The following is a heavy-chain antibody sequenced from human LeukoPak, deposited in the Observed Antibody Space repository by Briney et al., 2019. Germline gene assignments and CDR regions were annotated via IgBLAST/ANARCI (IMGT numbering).Heavy chain of an antibody. CDR3: LLQMTYGELSDPDF. D-gene: IGHD3-16*02. J-gene: IGHJ4*02. Sequence: GGSLRLSCAASGFTLSSLAMHWVRQAPGKGLKWVSSSGTRSGTKYYAVSVMGRFTISRDSAMNSVSLQINSLRAEDTAVYYCLLQMTYGELSDPDFRGQGTLVTVSS. V-gene: IGHV3-21*01. CDR2: SGTRSGTK. CDR1: GFTLSSLA.